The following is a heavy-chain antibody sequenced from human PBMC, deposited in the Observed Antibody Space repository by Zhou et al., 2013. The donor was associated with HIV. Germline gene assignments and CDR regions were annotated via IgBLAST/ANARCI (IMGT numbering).Heavy chain of an antibody. J-gene: IGHJ3*02. V-gene: IGHV1-69*04. D-gene: IGHD3-22*01. CDR1: GGTFSSYA. Sequence: QVQLVQSGAEVKKPGSSVKVSCKASGGTFSSYAISWVRQAPGQGLEWMGRIIPILGIANYAQKFQGRVTITADKSTSTAYMELSSLRSEDTAVYYCARDYYDRRDAFDIWGQGTMGHRLF. CDR3: ARDYYDRRDAFDI. CDR2: IIPILGIA.